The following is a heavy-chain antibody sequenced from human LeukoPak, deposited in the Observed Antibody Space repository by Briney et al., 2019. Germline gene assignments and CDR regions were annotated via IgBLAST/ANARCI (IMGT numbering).Heavy chain of an antibody. V-gene: IGHV3-66*02. CDR2: IYSGGST. J-gene: IGHJ4*02. CDR1: GFTVSSNY. CDR3: ARDASSSWYGAAD. D-gene: IGHD6-13*01. Sequence: GGSLRLSCAASGFTVSSNYMSWVRQAPGKGLEWVSVIYSGGSTYYADSVKGRFTISRDNSKNTLYLQMNSLRAEDTAVYYCARDASSSWYGAADWGQGTLVTVSS.